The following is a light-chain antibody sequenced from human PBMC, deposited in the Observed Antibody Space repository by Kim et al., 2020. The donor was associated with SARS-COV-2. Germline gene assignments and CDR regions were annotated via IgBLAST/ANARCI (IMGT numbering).Light chain of an antibody. Sequence: EIVLTQSPGTLSLSPGERATLSCRASQSVSSSNLAWYQQKPGQAPRVLIYGASSRATGIPDRFSGSGSGTDFTLTISRLEPADFAVYYCQQYGNSPYTFGQGTKLEI. CDR3: QQYGNSPYT. J-gene: IGKJ2*01. V-gene: IGKV3-20*01. CDR1: QSVSSSN. CDR2: GAS.